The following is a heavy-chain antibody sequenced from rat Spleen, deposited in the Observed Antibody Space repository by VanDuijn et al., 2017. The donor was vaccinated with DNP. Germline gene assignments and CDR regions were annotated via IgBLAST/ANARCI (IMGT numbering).Heavy chain of an antibody. J-gene: IGHJ4*01. Sequence: EVQLVESGGGLVQPGRSLKLSCAASGFTFSDYGMAWVRQAPTKGLEWVAYMRYEGDNTYHGDSVKGRFTISRDNAKSSLYLQMDSLRSEDTATYYCTTGIYYYALDAWGQGTSATVSS. CDR3: TTGIYYYALDA. V-gene: IGHV5-20*01. D-gene: IGHD1-6*01. CDR1: GFTFSDYG. CDR2: MRYEGDNT.